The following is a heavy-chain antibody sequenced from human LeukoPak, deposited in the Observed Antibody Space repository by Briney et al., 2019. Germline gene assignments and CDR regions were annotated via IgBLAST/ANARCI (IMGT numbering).Heavy chain of an antibody. J-gene: IGHJ4*02. CDR3: AKAGSNNWYYFDY. CDR1: GFTFSSYA. Sequence: GGSLRLSCAASGFTFSSYAMTWVRQAPGKGLEWVSGISGSGGSTYYADSVTGRFTISRDNSKNTLYLQMNSLRAEDTALYYCAKAGSNNWYYFDYWGQGTLVTVSS. CDR2: ISGSGGST. V-gene: IGHV3-23*01. D-gene: IGHD6-13*01.